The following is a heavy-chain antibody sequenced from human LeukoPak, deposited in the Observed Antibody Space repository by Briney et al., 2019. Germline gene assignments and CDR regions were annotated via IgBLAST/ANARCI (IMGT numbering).Heavy chain of an antibody. D-gene: IGHD3-10*02. CDR1: GFTFSSYV. V-gene: IGHV3-30*04. J-gene: IGHJ6*04. CDR2: ISYDGSNE. Sequence: GGSLRLSCAASGFTFSSYVMHWVRQAPGKGLEWVAIISYDGSNEYYADSVKGRFTISRDNAKNTLYLQMNSLRAEDTAVYYCAELGITMIGGVWGKGTTVTISS. CDR3: AELGITMIGGV.